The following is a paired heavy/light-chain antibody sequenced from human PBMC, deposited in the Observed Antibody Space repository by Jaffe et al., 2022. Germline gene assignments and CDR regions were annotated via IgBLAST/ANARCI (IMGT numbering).Heavy chain of an antibody. CDR2: FDPEDGET. D-gene: IGHD6-19*01. CDR1: GYTLTELS. CDR3: AIAGYSSGWYLDV. Sequence: QVQLVQSGAEVKKPGASVKVSCKVSGYTLTELSMHWVRQAPGKGLEWMGGFDPEDGETIYAQKFQGRVTMTEDTSTDTAYMELSSLRSEDTAVYYCAIAGYSSGWYLDVWGKGTTVTVSS. J-gene: IGHJ6*04. V-gene: IGHV1-24*01.
Light chain of an antibody. Sequence: QPVLTQPPSSSASPGESARLTCTLPSDINVGSYNIYWYQQKPGSPPRYLLYYYSDSDKGQGSGVPSRFSGSKDASANTGILLISGLQSEDEADYYCMIWPSNAWVFGGGTKLTVL. CDR3: MIWPSNAWV. V-gene: IGLV5-37*01. J-gene: IGLJ3*02. CDR1: SDINVGSYN. CDR2: YYSDSDK.